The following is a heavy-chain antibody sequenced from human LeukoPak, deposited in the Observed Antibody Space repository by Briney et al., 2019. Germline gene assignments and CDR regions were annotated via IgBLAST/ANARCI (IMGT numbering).Heavy chain of an antibody. CDR1: GFTFSSYE. CDR3: ARDHNREGYSYGYDWFDP. J-gene: IGHJ5*02. Sequence: PGGSLRLSXAASGFTFSSYEMNWVCQAPGKGLEWVSYISSSGSTIYYADSVKGRFTISRDNAKNSLYLQMISLRAEDTAVYYCARDHNREGYSYGYDWFDPWGQGTLVTVSS. CDR2: ISSSGSTI. V-gene: IGHV3-48*03. D-gene: IGHD5-18*01.